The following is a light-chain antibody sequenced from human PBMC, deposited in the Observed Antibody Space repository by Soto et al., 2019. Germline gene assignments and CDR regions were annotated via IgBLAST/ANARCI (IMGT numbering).Light chain of an antibody. V-gene: IGKV3-15*01. J-gene: IGKJ5*01. CDR3: QQYNNWPG. Sequence: EIVLTQSPGTLSLSPGERATLSYRASQSVSSSLAWYQQKPGQAPRLLIYGASTRATGIPARFSGSGSGTEFTLTISSLQSEDFAVYYCQQYNNWPGFGQGTRLEIK. CDR1: QSVSSS. CDR2: GAS.